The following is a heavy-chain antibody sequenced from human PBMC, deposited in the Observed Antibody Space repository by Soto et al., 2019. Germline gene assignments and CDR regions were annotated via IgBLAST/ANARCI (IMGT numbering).Heavy chain of an antibody. CDR1: GFAFSSSA. CDR3: AAVPYYYDSSGYYFDY. V-gene: IGHV1-58*01. J-gene: IGHJ4*01. Sequence: SVKVSCKASGFAFSSSAVQWVRQVRGQRLEWIGWIVVGSGNTNYAQKFHQRVTITRDMSTSTAYMELSSLRSDDTAVYYCAAVPYYYDSSGYYFDYWGQGTLVTVSS. CDR2: IVVGSGNT. D-gene: IGHD3-22*01.